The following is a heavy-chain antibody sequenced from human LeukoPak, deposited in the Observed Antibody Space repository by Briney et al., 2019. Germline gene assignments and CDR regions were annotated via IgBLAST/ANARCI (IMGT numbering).Heavy chain of an antibody. J-gene: IGHJ4*02. CDR1: GVTFSSYA. CDR3: AKRTTGDCRSTSCYAFAY. D-gene: IGHD2-2*03. V-gene: IGHV3-23*01. CDR2: ISGSGSST. Sequence: GGSLRLSCAASGVTFSSYAMSWVRQAPGKGLEGGSAISGSGSSTYYATSVKGRFTISRDNSKKTLYPQINSLRAEDTAVYYCAKRTTGDCRSTSCYAFAYWGQGTLVTVSS.